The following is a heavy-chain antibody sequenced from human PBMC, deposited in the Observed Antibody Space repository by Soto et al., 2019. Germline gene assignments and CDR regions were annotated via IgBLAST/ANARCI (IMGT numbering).Heavy chain of an antibody. Sequence: QVQLVQSGAEVKKPGSSVKVSCKASGGTFSSYTFNWVRQAPGQGLEWMGRIIPSLGLPNYAQKFQGRVTITSDKSTSTVYIDLRSLRSEDTAVYYCSSDYTLPGINDELGAFDIWGHGTMVTVSS. D-gene: IGHD1-1*01. J-gene: IGHJ3*02. V-gene: IGHV1-69*02. CDR2: IIPSLGLP. CDR1: GGTFSSYT. CDR3: SSDYTLPGINDELGAFDI.